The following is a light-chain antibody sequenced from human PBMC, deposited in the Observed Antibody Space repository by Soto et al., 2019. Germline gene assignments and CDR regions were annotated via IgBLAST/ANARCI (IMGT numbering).Light chain of an antibody. CDR3: TSYTSTSKFKV. Sequence: QSALTQPATVSGSPGQSITISCTGTSSDVGRFNYVSWYQHHPGRAPKLLIYGVSHRPSGVSTRFSGSKSGNTASLTISGLQAEDEADYYCTSYTSTSKFKVFGGGTKVTVL. J-gene: IGLJ3*02. V-gene: IGLV2-14*01. CDR1: SSDVGRFNY. CDR2: GVS.